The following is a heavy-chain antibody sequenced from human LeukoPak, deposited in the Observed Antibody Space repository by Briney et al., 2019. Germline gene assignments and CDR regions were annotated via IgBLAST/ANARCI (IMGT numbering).Heavy chain of an antibody. D-gene: IGHD3-22*01. V-gene: IGHV3-23*01. CDR2: ISGSGGST. CDR3: AKIPHSSYYYDSSGYLDY. CDR1: GFTFSSHG. Sequence: GGSLRLSCAASGFTFSSHGMHWVRQAPGKGLEWVSAISGSGGSTYTADSVKGRFTISRNNSKNTLYLQMNSLRAEDTAIYYCAKIPHSSYYYDSSGYLDYWGQGTLVSVSS. J-gene: IGHJ4*02.